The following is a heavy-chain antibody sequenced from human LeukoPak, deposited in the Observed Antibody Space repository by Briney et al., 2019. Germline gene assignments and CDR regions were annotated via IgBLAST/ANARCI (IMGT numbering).Heavy chain of an antibody. CDR1: GGSFSGYY. Sequence: SETLSLTCAVYGGSFSGYYWSWIRQPPGKGLEWIGEINHSGSTNYNPSLKSRVTISVDTSKNQFSLKPSSVTAADTAVYYCARGTTIFSYYYYGMDVWGQGTTVTVSS. J-gene: IGHJ6*02. CDR3: ARGTTIFSYYYYGMDV. D-gene: IGHD3-9*01. CDR2: INHSGST. V-gene: IGHV4-34*01.